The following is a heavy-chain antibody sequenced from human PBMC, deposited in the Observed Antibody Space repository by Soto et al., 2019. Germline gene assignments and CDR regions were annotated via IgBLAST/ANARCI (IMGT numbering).Heavy chain of an antibody. CDR2: INSDGSST. J-gene: IGHJ4*02. D-gene: IGHD5-12*01. CDR1: GFTFSSYW. CDR3: ARHADVATYFDLAYFKS. V-gene: IGHV3-74*01. Sequence: GGSLRLSGAASGFTFSSYWMHWVRQAPGKGLVWVSRINSDGSSTSYADSVKGRFTISRDNAKNTLYLQMNSLRAEDTAVYYCARHADVATYFDLAYFKSWGEGTLFTVSS.